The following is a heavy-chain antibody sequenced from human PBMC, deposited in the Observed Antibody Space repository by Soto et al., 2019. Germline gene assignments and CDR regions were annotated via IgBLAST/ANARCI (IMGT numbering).Heavy chain of an antibody. Sequence: ASVKVSCKASGYTFTSYGISWVRKAPGQGLEWMGWISAYNGNTNYAQKLHGRVTMTTDTSTSTAYMELRSLRSDDTAVFYCARDRLSHSYYDILTDNWFDPWGQGTLVTVSS. CDR1: GYTFTSYG. V-gene: IGHV1-18*01. CDR2: ISAYNGNT. D-gene: IGHD3-9*01. CDR3: ARDRLSHSYYDILTDNWFDP. J-gene: IGHJ5*02.